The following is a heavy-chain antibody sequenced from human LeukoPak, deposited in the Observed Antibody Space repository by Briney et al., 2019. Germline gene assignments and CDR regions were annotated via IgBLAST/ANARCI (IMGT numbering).Heavy chain of an antibody. D-gene: IGHD1-26*01. V-gene: IGHV4-39*01. CDR3: ARRRGGSGSYFSY. CDR1: GDSISSSSYC. Sequence: SVTLSLTCTVSGDSISSSSYCWGWIRQPPGKGLEWIGSIYYSGSTYYNPSLKSRVTVSVDTSKSQLSLKLSSVTAADTAVYYCARRRGGSGSYFSYWGQGTLVTVSS. J-gene: IGHJ4*02. CDR2: IYYSGST.